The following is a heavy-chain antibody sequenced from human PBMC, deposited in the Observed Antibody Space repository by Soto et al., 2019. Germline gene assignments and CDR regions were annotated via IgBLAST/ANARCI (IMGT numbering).Heavy chain of an antibody. CDR1: GYTFTNYD. CDR2: MNPSNGNT. Sequence: QVQLVQSGAEVKKPGASVRVSCKASGYTFTNYDINWVRQATGQGLEWMGWMNPSNGNTGYAQKFQGRVTMTRDTSISTAYMELSSLTSADTDVYYCARFVRHQLPTIADWGQGAQVTVSS. V-gene: IGHV1-8*01. D-gene: IGHD1-26*01. CDR3: ARFVRHQLPTIAD. J-gene: IGHJ4*02.